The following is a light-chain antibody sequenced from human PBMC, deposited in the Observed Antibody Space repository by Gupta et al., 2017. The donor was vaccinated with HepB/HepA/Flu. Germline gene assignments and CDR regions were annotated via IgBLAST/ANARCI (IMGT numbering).Light chain of an antibody. CDR1: SSNIGAGYD. V-gene: IGLV1-40*01. Sequence: QSVLTQPPSVSGAPGQRVSLSCTGSSSNIGAGYDVHWYQQLPGTAPKLLIYDNTNRPSGVPDRFSGSNSGTSASLAITGLQAEDEAAYYCQSYDTSLGGPYVFGTGTKATVL. CDR2: DNT. CDR3: QSYDTSLGGPYV. J-gene: IGLJ1*01.